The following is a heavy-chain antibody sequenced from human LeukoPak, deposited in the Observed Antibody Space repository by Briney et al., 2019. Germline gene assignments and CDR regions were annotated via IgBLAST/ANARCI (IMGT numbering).Heavy chain of an antibody. Sequence: PGRSLRLSCAASGFTFSSYAMHWVRQAPGKGLGWVALISHDGSNKYYADSVKGRFTISRDNSKNTLYLQMNSLRAEDTAVYYCASDMSYSGYYIDYWGQGTLVTVSS. CDR3: ASDMSYSGYYIDY. CDR1: GFTFSSYA. CDR2: ISHDGSNK. J-gene: IGHJ4*02. D-gene: IGHD3-3*01. V-gene: IGHV3-30-3*01.